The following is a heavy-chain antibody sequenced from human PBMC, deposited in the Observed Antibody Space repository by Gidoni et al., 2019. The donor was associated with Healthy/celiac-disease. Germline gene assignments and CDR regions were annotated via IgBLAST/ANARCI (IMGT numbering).Heavy chain of an antibody. J-gene: IGHJ3*02. CDR3: ARGGKMGHDAFDI. CDR1: GYTFTDYY. D-gene: IGHD2-8*01. CDR2: INPNRGGA. Sequence: QVQLVQSGAEVKKPGASVKVSCQASGYTFTDYYIHWVRQAPGLGLEWMGWINPNRGGANYALRFQGRVTMTRDTSINTVYMELSRLTSDDTAVYYCARGGKMGHDAFDIWGQGTMVTVSS. V-gene: IGHV1-2*02.